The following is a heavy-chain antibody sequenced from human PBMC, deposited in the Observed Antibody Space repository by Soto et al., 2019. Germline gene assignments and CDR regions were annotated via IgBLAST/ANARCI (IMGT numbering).Heavy chain of an antibody. D-gene: IGHD3-16*02. CDR3: ARAYYDYIWGSYRHLFDY. Sequence: QVQLVQSGAEVKKPGASVKVSCKASGYTFTSYDINWVRQATGQGLEWMGWMNPNSGNTGYAQKFQGRVTMTRNTSIGTAYMELSSLRSEDTAVYYCARAYYDYIWGSYRHLFDYWGQGTLVTVSS. CDR2: MNPNSGNT. V-gene: IGHV1-8*01. J-gene: IGHJ4*02. CDR1: GYTFTSYD.